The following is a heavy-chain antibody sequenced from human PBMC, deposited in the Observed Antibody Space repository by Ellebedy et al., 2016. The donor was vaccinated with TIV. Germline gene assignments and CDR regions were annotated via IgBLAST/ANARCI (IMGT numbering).Heavy chain of an antibody. CDR1: GYGFSSYW. CDR2: ISPGDSDT. J-gene: IGHJ4*02. V-gene: IGHV5-51*01. Sequence: GESLKISXKGSGYGFSSYWIARVRQMPGKGLEWMGVISPGDSDTKYSPSFQGQVTISVDKSITTAYLQLNRLRASDTAMYFCARGSTVTTLDYWGQGTLVTVSS. D-gene: IGHD4-17*01. CDR3: ARGSTVTTLDY.